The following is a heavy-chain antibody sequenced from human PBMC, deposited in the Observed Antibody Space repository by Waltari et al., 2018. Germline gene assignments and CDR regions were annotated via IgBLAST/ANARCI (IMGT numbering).Heavy chain of an antibody. CDR2: IYTSGST. CDR3: ARVTTVTPYYYYGMDV. CDR1: GGSISSGSYY. D-gene: IGHD4-4*01. Sequence: QVQLQESGPGLVKPSQTLSLTCTVSGGSISSGSYYWSWIRQPAGKGLEWIGRIYTSGSTNYTPSLKSRVTISVDTSKNQFSLKLSSVTAADTAVYYCARVTTVTPYYYYGMDVWGQGTTVTVSS. V-gene: IGHV4-61*02. J-gene: IGHJ6*02.